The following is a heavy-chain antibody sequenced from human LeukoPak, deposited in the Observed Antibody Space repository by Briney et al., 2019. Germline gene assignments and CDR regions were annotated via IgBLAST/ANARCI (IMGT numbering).Heavy chain of an antibody. J-gene: IGHJ4*02. CDR1: GFTFSDYY. V-gene: IGHV3-11*04. CDR2: ISSSGSTI. D-gene: IGHD2-21*01. Sequence: GGSLRLSCAASGFTFSDYYMSWIRQAPGKGLEWVSYISSSGSTIYYADSVKGRFTISRDNAKNSLYQQMSSLRAEDTAVYYCARVGPTSCGGSCPFDYWGQGTLVTVSS. CDR3: ARVGPTSCGGSCPFDY.